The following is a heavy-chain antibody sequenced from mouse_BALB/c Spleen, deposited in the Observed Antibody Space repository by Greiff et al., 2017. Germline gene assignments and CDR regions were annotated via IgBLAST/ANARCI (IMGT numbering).Heavy chain of an antibody. V-gene: IGHV2-2*02. Sequence: VQLQQSGPGLVQPSQSLSITCTVSGFSLTSYGVHWVRQPPGKGLEWRGVIWSGGSTDYNAAFISRLSISKDNSKSQVFFKMNSLQANDTAIYYCARNKDGNYDAWFAYWGQGTLVTVSA. CDR1: GFSLTSYG. CDR2: IWSGGST. D-gene: IGHD2-1*01. CDR3: ARNKDGNYDAWFAY. J-gene: IGHJ3*01.